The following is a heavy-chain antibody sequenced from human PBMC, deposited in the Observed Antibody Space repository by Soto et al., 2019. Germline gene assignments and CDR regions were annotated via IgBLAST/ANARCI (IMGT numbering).Heavy chain of an antibody. CDR2: IIPIFGTA. J-gene: IGHJ6*02. V-gene: IGHV1-69*13. Sequence: SLKVSCKASGYTSPSHRISWVRQAPGQGREWMGGIIPIFGTANYAQKFQGRVTITADESTSTAYMELSSLRSEDTAVCYCGRYLQLEDVWGQGTTFSVSS. CDR1: GYTSPSHR. CDR3: GRYLQLEDV. D-gene: IGHD5-18*01.